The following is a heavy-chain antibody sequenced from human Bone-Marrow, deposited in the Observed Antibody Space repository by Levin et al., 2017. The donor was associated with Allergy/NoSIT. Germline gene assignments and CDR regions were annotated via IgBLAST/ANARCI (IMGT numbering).Heavy chain of an antibody. V-gene: IGHV4-31*03. Sequence: SETLSLTCTVSGGAISSGGYYWSWIRQHPEKGLEWIGNIYCSGSTYYNPSLKSRVTISVDTSKNQFSLKLNSVTAADTAVYYCARAPVLYDLYYIDYWGQGTLVTVSS. D-gene: IGHD3-3*01. J-gene: IGHJ4*02. CDR3: ARAPVLYDLYYIDY. CDR1: GGAISSGGYY. CDR2: IYCSGST.